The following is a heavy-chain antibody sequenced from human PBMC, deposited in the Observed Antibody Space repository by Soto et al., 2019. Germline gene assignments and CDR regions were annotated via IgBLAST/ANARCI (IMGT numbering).Heavy chain of an antibody. V-gene: IGHV3-15*01. CDR2: IKSRADGGTT. CDR1: GFSFSNAW. CDR3: TTGSTSTKNY. D-gene: IGHD3-10*01. J-gene: IGHJ4*02. Sequence: GGSLRLSSAASGFSFSNAWLSWVRQAPGKGLEWVGRIKSRADGGTTDYTAPVKGRFAISRDDSKNTLYLQMNSLKTEDTAVYYCTTGSTSTKNYWGQGTLVTVSS.